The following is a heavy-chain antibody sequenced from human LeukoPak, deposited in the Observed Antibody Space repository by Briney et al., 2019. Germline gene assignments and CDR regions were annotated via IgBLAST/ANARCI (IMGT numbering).Heavy chain of an antibody. Sequence: PGGSLRPSCAASGFTFSSYGMSWVRQAPGKGLEWVSAITGSGGSTFYADSVKGRFTISRDNSKNALYLQMNSLRAEDTAVYYCAKRGSAGLYYFDYWGQGTLVTVSS. J-gene: IGHJ4*02. CDR3: AKRGSAGLYYFDY. D-gene: IGHD6-13*01. V-gene: IGHV3-23*01. CDR1: GFTFSSYG. CDR2: ITGSGGST.